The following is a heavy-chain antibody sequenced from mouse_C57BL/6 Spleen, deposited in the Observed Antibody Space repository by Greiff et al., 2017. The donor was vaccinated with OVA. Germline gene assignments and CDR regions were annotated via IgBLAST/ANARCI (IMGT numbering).Heavy chain of an antibody. CDR3: ARNPYYAMYY. CDR1: GFTFTDYY. CDR2: IRNKANGYTT. J-gene: IGHJ4*01. Sequence: EVMLVESGGGLVQPGGSLSLSCAASGFTFTDYYMSWVRQPPGKALEWLGFIRNKANGYTTESSASVKGRFTISRDNSQSILYLQMNALRAEDSATYYCARNPYYAMYYWGQGTSVTVSS. V-gene: IGHV7-3*01.